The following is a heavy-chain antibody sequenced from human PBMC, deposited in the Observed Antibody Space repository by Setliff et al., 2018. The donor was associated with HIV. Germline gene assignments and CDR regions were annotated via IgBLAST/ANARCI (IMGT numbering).Heavy chain of an antibody. Sequence: SETLSLTCSVSGGSISGYYWNWVRQPPGKGLEWMGYIYYSGSTDYNPALKRRVTISRDTSKNPFSLKLSSVTAADTAVYYCARGAYYNFWSGYSAGGGSLGPWGQGTLVTVSS. CDR1: GGSISGYY. J-gene: IGHJ5*02. V-gene: IGHV4-59*01. CDR2: IYYSGST. D-gene: IGHD3-3*01. CDR3: ARGAYYNFWSGYSAGGGSLGP.